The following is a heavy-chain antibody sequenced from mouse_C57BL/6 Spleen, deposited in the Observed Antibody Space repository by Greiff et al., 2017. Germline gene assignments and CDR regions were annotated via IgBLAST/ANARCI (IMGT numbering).Heavy chain of an antibody. CDR2: IYPSDSET. CDR3: ARRGLYYGSSALDY. V-gene: IGHV1-61*01. Sequence: VQLQQPGAELVRPGSSVKLSCKASGYTFTSYWMDWVKQRPGQGLEWIGNIYPSDSETHYNQKFKDKATLTVDKSSSTAYMQLSSLTSEDSAVYYCARRGLYYGSSALDYWGQGTTLTVSS. D-gene: IGHD1-1*01. CDR1: GYTFTSYW. J-gene: IGHJ2*01.